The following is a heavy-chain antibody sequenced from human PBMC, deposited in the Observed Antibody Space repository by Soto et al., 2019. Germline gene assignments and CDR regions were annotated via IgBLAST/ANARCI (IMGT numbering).Heavy chain of an antibody. CDR3: SLCRHYHGAAFAS. CDR1: GYNFATYW. D-gene: IGHD2-2*01. Sequence: GESLKISCKGSGYNFATYWIAWVRQLPGKGPEWMGIIYPGDSDTSYSPSFQGQVTISVDKSISTAYLQWSSLKASDTGIYYYSLCRHYHGAAFASRGHGPLVTVSS. V-gene: IGHV5-51*01. CDR2: IYPGDSDT. J-gene: IGHJ5*01.